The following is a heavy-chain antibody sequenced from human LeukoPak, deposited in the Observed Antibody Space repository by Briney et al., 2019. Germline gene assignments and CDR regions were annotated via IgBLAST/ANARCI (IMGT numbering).Heavy chain of an antibody. Sequence: PSETLSLTCAVSGGSISSGGYSWSWIRQPPGKGLGWIGYIYHSGSTYYNPSLKSRVTISVDRSKNQFSLKLSSVTAADTAVYYCARSCYYDSSGYCFDYWGQGTLVTVSS. CDR2: IYHSGST. CDR1: GGSISSGGYS. J-gene: IGHJ4*02. D-gene: IGHD3-22*01. CDR3: ARSCYYDSSGYCFDY. V-gene: IGHV4-30-2*01.